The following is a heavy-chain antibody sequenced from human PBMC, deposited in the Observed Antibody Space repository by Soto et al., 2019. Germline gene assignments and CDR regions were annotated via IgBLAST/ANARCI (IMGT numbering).Heavy chain of an antibody. CDR3: ARLFYYGSGSYSRFDY. V-gene: IGHV4-34*01. CDR2: INHSGST. D-gene: IGHD3-10*01. J-gene: IGHJ4*02. Sequence: SETLSLTCAVYGGSFSGYYWSWIRQPPGKGLEWIGEINHSGSTNYNPSLKSRVTISVDTSKNQFSLKLSSVTAADTAVYYCARLFYYGSGSYSRFDYWGQGTLVTVSS. CDR1: GGSFSGYY.